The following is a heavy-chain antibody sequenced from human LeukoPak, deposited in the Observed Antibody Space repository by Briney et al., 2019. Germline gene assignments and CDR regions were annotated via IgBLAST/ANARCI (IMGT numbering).Heavy chain of an antibody. D-gene: IGHD6-19*01. J-gene: IGHJ5*02. CDR1: GGTFRRYA. CDR3: ARDDPLDKISSGWGP. Sequence: ASVKVSCKASGGTFRRYAMSWVRQAPGQGLEWMGIINPSGGSTSYAQKFQGRVTMTRDTSTSTVYMELSSLRSEDTAVYYCARDDPLDKISSGWGPWGQGTQVTVSS. CDR2: INPSGGST. V-gene: IGHV1-46*01.